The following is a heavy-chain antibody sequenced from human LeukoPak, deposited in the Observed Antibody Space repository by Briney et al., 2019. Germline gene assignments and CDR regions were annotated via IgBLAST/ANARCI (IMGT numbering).Heavy chain of an antibody. V-gene: IGHV4-39*01. CDR1: GGSISSSSYY. J-gene: IGHJ4*02. Sequence: SETLSLTCTVSGGSISSSSYYWGWIRQPPGKGLEWIGSIYYSGSTYYNPSLKSRVTISVDTSKNQFSLKLSSVTAADTAVYYCASRGYCSSTSCWHYFDYWGQGTLVTVSS. CDR2: IYYSGST. D-gene: IGHD2-2*03. CDR3: ASRGYCSSTSCWHYFDY.